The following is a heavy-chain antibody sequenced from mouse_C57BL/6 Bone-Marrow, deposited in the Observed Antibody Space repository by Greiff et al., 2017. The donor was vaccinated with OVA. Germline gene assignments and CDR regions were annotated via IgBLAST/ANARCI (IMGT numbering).Heavy chain of an antibody. CDR3: ARKGIDDEYFDV. J-gene: IGHJ1*03. V-gene: IGHV2-2*01. CDR1: GFSLTSYG. Sequence: QVQLQQSGPGLVQPSQSLSITCTVSGFSLTSYGVHWVRQSPGKGLEWLGVIWSGGSTDYNAAFISRLSISKDNSKSQVFLKMNSLQADDTAIYYCARKGIDDEYFDVWGTGTTVTVSS. CDR2: IWSGGST. D-gene: IGHD2-12*01.